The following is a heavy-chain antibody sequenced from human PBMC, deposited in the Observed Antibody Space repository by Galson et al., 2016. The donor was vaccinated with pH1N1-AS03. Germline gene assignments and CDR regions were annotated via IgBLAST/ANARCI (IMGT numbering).Heavy chain of an antibody. V-gene: IGHV3-64*01. J-gene: IGHJ4*02. CDR1: GFTFSSYA. CDR2: ISGNEGST. CDR3: ARGPVSYSNYWFPPPDY. D-gene: IGHD6-13*01. Sequence: SLRLSCAAAGFTFSSYAMYWVRQAPGKGLEYVSAISGNEGSTYYANSVKGRFTISKDNSKNTPYLQMGSLRAEDMAVYYCARGPVSYSNYWFPPPDYWGQGTLVTVSS.